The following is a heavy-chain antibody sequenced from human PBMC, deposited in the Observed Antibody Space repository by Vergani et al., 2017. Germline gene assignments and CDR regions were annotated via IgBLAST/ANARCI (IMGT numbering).Heavy chain of an antibody. CDR1: GGSISSYY. Sequence: QVQLQESGPGLVKPSETLSLTCTVSGGSISSYYWSWIRQPAGKGLEWIGRIYTSGSTNYNPSLKSRVTMSVDTSKNQFSLKLSSVTAADTAVYYCAREGLGSPRSYWYFDLWGRGTLVTVSS. CDR3: AREGLGSPRSYWYFDL. V-gene: IGHV4-4*07. D-gene: IGHD3/OR15-3a*01. J-gene: IGHJ2*01. CDR2: IYTSGST.